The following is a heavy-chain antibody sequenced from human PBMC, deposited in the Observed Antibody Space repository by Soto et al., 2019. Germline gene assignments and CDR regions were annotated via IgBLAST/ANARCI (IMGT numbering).Heavy chain of an antibody. J-gene: IGHJ4*02. CDR3: AREDSIIIPAVSDF. Sequence: SLRLSCTVSGFSFNNYGINWVRQAPGKGLEWVSSISKSDYTYYSDSVKGRFTISRDNAKNSVSLQMNTLRVEDTAVYYCAREDSIIIPAVSDFWGQGTLVTVSS. D-gene: IGHD2-2*01. CDR1: GFSFNNYG. CDR2: ISKSDYT. V-gene: IGHV3-21*06.